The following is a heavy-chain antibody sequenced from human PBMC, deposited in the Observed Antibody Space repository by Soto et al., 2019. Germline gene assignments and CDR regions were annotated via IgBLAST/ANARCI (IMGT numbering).Heavy chain of an antibody. Sequence: GGSLRLSCAASGFTFSSYAMSWVRQAPGKGLEWVSAISGSGGSTYYADSVKGRFTISRDISKNTLCLQMNSLRAEDTAVYYCAKTRSGWSYYYGMDVWGQGTTVPVSS. CDR1: GFTFSSYA. V-gene: IGHV3-23*01. CDR3: AKTRSGWSYYYGMDV. CDR2: ISGSGGST. J-gene: IGHJ6*02. D-gene: IGHD6-19*01.